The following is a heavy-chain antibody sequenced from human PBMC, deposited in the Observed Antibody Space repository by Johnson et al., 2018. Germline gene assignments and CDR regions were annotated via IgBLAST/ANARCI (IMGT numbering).Heavy chain of an antibody. CDR3: AKEGASSSWYRTRDDAFDI. CDR2: ISYDGSNK. V-gene: IGHV3-30-3*01. Sequence: QVQLVQSGGGVVQPGRSLRLSCAASGFTFSSYAMHWVRQAPGKGLEWVAVISYDGSNKYYADSVKGRFTISRDNSKNTLYLKMNSLRAEDTAGYYCAKEGASSSWYRTRDDAFDIWGQGTMVTVSS. CDR1: GFTFSSYA. D-gene: IGHD6-13*01. J-gene: IGHJ3*02.